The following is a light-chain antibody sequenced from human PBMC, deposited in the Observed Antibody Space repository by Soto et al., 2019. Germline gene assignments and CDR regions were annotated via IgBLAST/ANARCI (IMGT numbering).Light chain of an antibody. CDR1: SSNIGSNY. CDR3: AAWDDSLWAEV. J-gene: IGLJ3*02. Sequence: QPVLTQPPSASGTPGQRVTISCSGSSSNIGSNYVYWYQQLPGTAPKLLIYRNNQRPSGVPDRFSGSKSGTSASLAISGLRSEDEADYYCAAWDDSLWAEVFGGGTKVTVL. V-gene: IGLV1-47*01. CDR2: RNN.